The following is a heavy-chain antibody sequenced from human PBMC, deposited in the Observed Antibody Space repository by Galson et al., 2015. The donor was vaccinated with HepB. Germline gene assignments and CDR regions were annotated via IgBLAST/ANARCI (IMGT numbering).Heavy chain of an antibody. CDR1: GFTFSGSA. J-gene: IGHJ4*02. Sequence: SLRLSCAASGFTFSGSAIHWVRQASGKGLEWVGRLRSKASGHATAYAASLKGRFTISRDDSKNTAYLHMNSLKTEDTAVYYCARLGDLSGYSSLWGQGTLVTVSS. V-gene: IGHV3-73*01. CDR3: ARLGDLSGYSSL. CDR2: LRSKASGHAT. D-gene: IGHD6-19*01.